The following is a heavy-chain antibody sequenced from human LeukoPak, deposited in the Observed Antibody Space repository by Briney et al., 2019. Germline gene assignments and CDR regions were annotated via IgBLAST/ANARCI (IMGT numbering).Heavy chain of an antibody. D-gene: IGHD1-26*01. CDR1: GGSFSGYY. V-gene: IGHV4-34*01. CDR3: ARALAFSGYYGY. J-gene: IGHJ4*02. Sequence: SETLSLTCAVYGGSFSGYYWTCIRQPPGKGLEWIGEINHSGNTNYNPSLKSRVTISVDTSKNQFSLMLNSVTAADTAVYYCARALAFSGYYGYWGQGTLVTVSS. CDR2: INHSGNT.